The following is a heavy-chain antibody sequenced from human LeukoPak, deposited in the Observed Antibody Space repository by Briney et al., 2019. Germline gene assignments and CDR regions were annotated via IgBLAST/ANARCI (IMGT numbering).Heavy chain of an antibody. CDR1: GFTFSNSA. D-gene: IGHD3-10*01. J-gene: IGHJ4*02. CDR3: AKDAHYYGSGSYFDGY. CDR2: ISGGGGST. V-gene: IGHV3-23*01. Sequence: GGSLRLSCAASGFTFSNSALSWVRQAPGKGLEWVSDISGGGGSTYYADSVKGRFTISRDNSKNTLYLQMNSLRAEDTAVYYCAKDAHYYGSGSYFDGYWGQGTLVTVSS.